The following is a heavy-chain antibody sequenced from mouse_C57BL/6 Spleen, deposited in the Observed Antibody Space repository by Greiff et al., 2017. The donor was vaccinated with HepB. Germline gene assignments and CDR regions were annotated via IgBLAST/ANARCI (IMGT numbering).Heavy chain of an antibody. CDR3: TREITTVGGY. D-gene: IGHD1-1*01. Sequence: EVKLVESGEGLVKPGGSLKLSCAASGFTFSSYAMSWVRQTPEKRLEWVAYISSGGDYIYYADTVKGRFTISRDNARNTLYLQMSSLKSEDTAMYYCTREITTVGGYWGQGTLVTVSA. V-gene: IGHV5-9-1*02. J-gene: IGHJ3*01. CDR2: ISSGGDYI. CDR1: GFTFSSYA.